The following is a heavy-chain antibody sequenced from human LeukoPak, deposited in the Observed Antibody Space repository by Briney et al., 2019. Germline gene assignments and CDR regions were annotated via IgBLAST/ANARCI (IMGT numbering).Heavy chain of an antibody. CDR3: ARGRLGGSGSYYNVPDY. J-gene: IGHJ4*02. V-gene: IGHV4-61*01. CDR1: GGSVSSGISY. D-gene: IGHD3-10*01. Sequence: PADTRSLTCRVSGGSVSSGISYGSSIRQPPGKGREWIGYISYSGSTNYSPSLKSRVTISVDTSRNQFSVKLSSVTAADTAVYYCARGRLGGSGSYYNVPDYWGPGTLVTVSS. CDR2: ISYSGST.